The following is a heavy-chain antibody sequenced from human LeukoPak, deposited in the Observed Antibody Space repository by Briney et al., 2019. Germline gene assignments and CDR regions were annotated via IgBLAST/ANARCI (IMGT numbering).Heavy chain of an antibody. D-gene: IGHD1-1*01. Sequence: DSVKGRFTISRDSARNSLYLQMNSLRAEDTAVYYCARELDGIQAFDYWGQGTLVTVSS. V-gene: IGHV3-7*01. J-gene: IGHJ4*02. CDR3: ARELDGIQAFDY.